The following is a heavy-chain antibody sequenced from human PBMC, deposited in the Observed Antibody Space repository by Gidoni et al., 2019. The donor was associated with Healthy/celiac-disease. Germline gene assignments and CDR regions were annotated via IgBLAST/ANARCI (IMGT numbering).Heavy chain of an antibody. CDR1: GGSFSGYY. CDR2: INHSGST. V-gene: IGHV4-34*01. J-gene: IGHJ4*02. D-gene: IGHD1-26*01. Sequence: QVQLQQWGAGLLKPSETLSLTCAVYGGSFSGYYWSWFRQPPGKGLEWIGEINHSGSTNYNPSLKSRVTISVDTSKNQFSLKLSSVTAADTAVYYCARAAGIVGATVPFDYWGQGTLVTVSS. CDR3: ARAAGIVGATVPFDY.